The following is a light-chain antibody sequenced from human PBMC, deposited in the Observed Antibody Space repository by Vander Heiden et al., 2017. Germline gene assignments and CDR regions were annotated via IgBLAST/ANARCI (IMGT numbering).Light chain of an antibody. CDR3: QQYGRSYT. Sequence: ELVLTQSPGTLSLSPGERATLSGRASQSVSSSYLAWYQQKPGQAPRLLIYGASSRATSIPDRFSGSGSGTDFTLTISRLAPEDFAVYYRQQYGRSYTFGQGTKLEIK. CDR1: QSVSSSY. J-gene: IGKJ2*01. CDR2: GAS. V-gene: IGKV3-20*01.